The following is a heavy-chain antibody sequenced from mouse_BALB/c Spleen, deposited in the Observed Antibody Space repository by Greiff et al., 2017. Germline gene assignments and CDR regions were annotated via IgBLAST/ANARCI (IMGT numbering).Heavy chain of an antibody. CDR3: ARSLYYGYPWFAY. CDR1: GFNIKDTY. V-gene: IGHV14-3*02. J-gene: IGHJ3*01. Sequence: EVQLQQSGAELVKPGASVKLSCTASGFNIKDTYMHWVKQRPEQGLEWIGRIDPANGNTKYDPKFQGKATITADTSSNTAYLQLSSLTSEDTAVYYCARSLYYGYPWFAYWGQGTLVTVSA. CDR2: IDPANGNT. D-gene: IGHD1-2*01.